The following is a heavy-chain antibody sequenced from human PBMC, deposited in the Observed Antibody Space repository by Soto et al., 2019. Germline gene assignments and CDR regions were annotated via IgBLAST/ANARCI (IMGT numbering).Heavy chain of an antibody. CDR3: ALGSCSSADCYPNPYLDY. D-gene: IGHD2-2*01. CDR2: IYWDDDE. J-gene: IGHJ4*02. V-gene: IGHV2-5*02. Sequence: QITLKESGPTLVKPTQTLTLTCTFSGFSLSTTAEGVGWIRQPPGKALEWLALIYWDDDERYSPSLKSRLTITKDTSKNQVVLTMTNVDPVDTATYYCALGSCSSADCYPNPYLDYWGQGILVTVSS. CDR1: GFSLSTTAEG.